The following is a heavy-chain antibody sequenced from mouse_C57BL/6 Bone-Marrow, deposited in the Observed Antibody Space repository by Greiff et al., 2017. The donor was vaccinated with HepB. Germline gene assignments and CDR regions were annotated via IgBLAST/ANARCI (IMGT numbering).Heavy chain of an antibody. D-gene: IGHD1-1*01. J-gene: IGHJ3*01. CDR2: IDPENGDT. V-gene: IGHV14-4*01. Sequence: DVKLQESGAELVRPGASVKLSCTASGFNIKDDYMHWVKQRPEQGLEWIGWIDPENGDTEYASKFQGKATITADTSSNTAYLQLSSLTSEDTAVYYCTTGPTVAYWGQGTLVTVSA. CDR1: GFNIKDDY. CDR3: TTGPTVAY.